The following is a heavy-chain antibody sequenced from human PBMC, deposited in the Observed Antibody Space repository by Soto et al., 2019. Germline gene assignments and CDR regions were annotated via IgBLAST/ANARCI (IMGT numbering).Heavy chain of an antibody. CDR2: IYYSGST. D-gene: IGHD1-20*01. Sequence: SETLSLTCTVSGGSISSYYWSWIRQPPGKGLGWIGYIYYSGSTNYNPSLKSRVTISVDTSKNQFSLKLSSVTAADTAVYYCARSKYNWNDLPLDYWGQGTLVTVSS. CDR1: GGSISSYY. J-gene: IGHJ4*02. CDR3: ARSKYNWNDLPLDY. V-gene: IGHV4-59*08.